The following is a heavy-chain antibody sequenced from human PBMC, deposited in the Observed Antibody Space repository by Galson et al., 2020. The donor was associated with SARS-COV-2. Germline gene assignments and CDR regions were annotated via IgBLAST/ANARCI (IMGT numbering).Heavy chain of an antibody. V-gene: IGHV1-18*01. CDR3: AREAAAGTRDAFDI. CDR2: ISAYNGDT. J-gene: IGHJ3*02. Sequence: ASVKVSCKASGYTFTSYGISWVRQAPGQGLEWMGWISAYNGDTNYAQKLQGRVTMTTDTSTSTAYMELRSLRSDDTAVYYCAREAAAGTRDAFDIWGQGTMVTVSS. CDR1: GYTFTSYG. D-gene: IGHD6-13*01.